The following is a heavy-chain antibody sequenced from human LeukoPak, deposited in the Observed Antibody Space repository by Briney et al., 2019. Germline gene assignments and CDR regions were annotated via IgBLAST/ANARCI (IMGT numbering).Heavy chain of an antibody. CDR3: ARHGDGESGSYYPLGY. V-gene: IGHV4-39*01. D-gene: IGHD1-26*01. CDR1: GGPISSRSYY. Sequence: SETLSLTCTVSGGPISSRSYYWGWIRQPPGKRLEWIGSIYYSGSTYYNPSLKSRVTISVDTSKNQFSLKLSSVTAADTAVYYCARHGDGESGSYYPLGYWGQGTLVTVSS. CDR2: IYYSGST. J-gene: IGHJ4*02.